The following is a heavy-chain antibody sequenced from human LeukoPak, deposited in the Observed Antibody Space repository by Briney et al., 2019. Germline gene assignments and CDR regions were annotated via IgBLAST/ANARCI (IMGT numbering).Heavy chain of an antibody. D-gene: IGHD5-18*01. CDR1: GFTFSSYA. CDR3: AKRGYSYGNYYYYMDV. J-gene: IGHJ6*03. CDR2: ISGSGGST. Sequence: GGSLRLSCAASGFTFSSYAMSWVRQAPGKGLEWVSAISGSGGSTYYADSVKGRFTISRDNSKNTLYLQMNSLRAEDTAVYYCAKRGYSYGNYYYYMDVWGKGTTVTVSS. V-gene: IGHV3-23*01.